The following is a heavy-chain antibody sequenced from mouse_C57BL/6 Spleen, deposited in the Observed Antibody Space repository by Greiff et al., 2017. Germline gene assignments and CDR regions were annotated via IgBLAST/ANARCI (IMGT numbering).Heavy chain of an antibody. CDR2: IWSDGST. CDR1: GFSLTSYG. V-gene: IGHV2-6-1*01. D-gene: IGHD2-3*01. J-gene: IGHJ3*01. CDR3: ARHEDEGYYEFAY. Sequence: VKLVESGPGLVAPSQSLSITCTVSGFSLTSYGVHWVRQPPGKGLEWLVVIWSDGSTTYNSALKSRLSISKDNSKSQVFLKMNSLQTDDTAMYYCARHEDEGYYEFAYWGQGTLVTVSA.